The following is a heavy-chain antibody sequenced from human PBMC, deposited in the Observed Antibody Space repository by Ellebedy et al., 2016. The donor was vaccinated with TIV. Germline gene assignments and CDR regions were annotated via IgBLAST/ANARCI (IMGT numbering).Heavy chain of an antibody. CDR1: GGSISSDY. V-gene: IGHV4-59*08. Sequence: MPSETLSLTCTVSGGSISSDYWSWIRQPPGKGLEWIGYIYNSGSTNYHPSLKSRVTISVDTSKNHFSLMLSSVTAADTAVYYCARQSYYYDSSGYYYVIDYWGQGTLVTVSS. CDR3: ARQSYYYDSSGYYYVIDY. J-gene: IGHJ4*02. D-gene: IGHD3-22*01. CDR2: IYNSGST.